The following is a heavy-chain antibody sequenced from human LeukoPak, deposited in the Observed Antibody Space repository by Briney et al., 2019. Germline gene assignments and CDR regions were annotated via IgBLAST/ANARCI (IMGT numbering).Heavy chain of an antibody. V-gene: IGHV4-38-2*02. CDR2: IYHSGST. D-gene: IGHD2-21*02. CDR1: GYSISSGYY. Sequence: PSETLSLTCTVSGYSISSGYYWGWIRQPPGKGLEWIGSIYHSGSTYYNPSLKSRVTISVDTSKNQFSLKLSSVTAADTAVYYCARGNRFGDYDYYYYMDVWGKGTTVTVSS. J-gene: IGHJ6*03. CDR3: ARGNRFGDYDYYYYMDV.